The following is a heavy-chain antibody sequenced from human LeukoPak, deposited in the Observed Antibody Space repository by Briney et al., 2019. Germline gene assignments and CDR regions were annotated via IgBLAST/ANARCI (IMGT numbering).Heavy chain of an antibody. CDR3: ASVDTAMVTWRYFDY. Sequence: SETLSLTCTVSGGSISSYYWSWIRQPPGKGLEWIGYIYYSGSANYNPSLKSRVTISVDTSKNQFSLKPSSVTAADTAVYYCASVDTAMVTWRYFDYWGQGTLVTVSS. CDR1: GGSISSYY. J-gene: IGHJ4*02. V-gene: IGHV4-59*08. CDR2: IYYSGSA. D-gene: IGHD5-18*01.